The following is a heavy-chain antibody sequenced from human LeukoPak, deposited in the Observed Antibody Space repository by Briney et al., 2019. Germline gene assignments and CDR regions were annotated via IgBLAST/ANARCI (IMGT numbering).Heavy chain of an antibody. CDR1: GFTSSSYS. CDR3: AREAMVTPLDWYFDL. Sequence: PGGSLRLSCAASGFTSSSYSMNWVRQAPGKGLVWVSRINSDGSSTSYADSVKGRFTISRDNAKNTLYLQMNSLRAEDTAVYYCAREAMVTPLDWYFDLWGRGTLVTVPS. J-gene: IGHJ2*01. CDR2: INSDGSST. V-gene: IGHV3-74*01. D-gene: IGHD2-21*02.